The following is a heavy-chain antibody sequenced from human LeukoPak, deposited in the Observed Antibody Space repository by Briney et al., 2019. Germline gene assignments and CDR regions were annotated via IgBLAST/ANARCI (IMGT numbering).Heavy chain of an antibody. CDR1: GFTFSSYW. J-gene: IGHJ4*02. CDR2: INWNGGST. V-gene: IGHV3-20*04. Sequence: GGSLRLSCAATGFTFSSYWMHWVRQAPGKGLEWVSGINWNGGSTGYADSVKGRFTISRDNAKNSLYLQMNSVRAEDTALYYCARERTDYGDYSSAYYFDYWGQGTLVTVSS. D-gene: IGHD4-17*01. CDR3: ARERTDYGDYSSAYYFDY.